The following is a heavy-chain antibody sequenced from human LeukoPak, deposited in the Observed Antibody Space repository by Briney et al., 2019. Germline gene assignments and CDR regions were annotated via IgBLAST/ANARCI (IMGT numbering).Heavy chain of an antibody. Sequence: PGGSLRLSCAASGFTFRNFAMHWVRQTPGKGLEWVAVISTDGNKQWYADSVKGRFTISRDNSKNAVYLQMNNLRSEDTAVFYCAKIMGGYQCAFDYWGQGTLVTVSS. D-gene: IGHD5-18*01. CDR2: ISTDGNKQ. CDR3: AKIMGGYQCAFDY. J-gene: IGHJ4*02. V-gene: IGHV3-30*04. CDR1: GFTFRNFA.